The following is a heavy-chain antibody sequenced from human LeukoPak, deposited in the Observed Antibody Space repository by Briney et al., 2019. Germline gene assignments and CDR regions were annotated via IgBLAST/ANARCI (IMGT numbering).Heavy chain of an antibody. Sequence: PGGSLRLSCAASGFTFSSYGMHWVRQAPGKGPEWVAVIWYDGSNKYYADSVKGRFTISRDNSKNTLYLQMNSLRAEDTAVYYCARGRYNWNDGGFDYWGQGTLVTVSS. CDR2: IWYDGSNK. CDR1: GFTFSSYG. CDR3: ARGRYNWNDGGFDY. D-gene: IGHD1-1*01. J-gene: IGHJ4*02. V-gene: IGHV3-33*01.